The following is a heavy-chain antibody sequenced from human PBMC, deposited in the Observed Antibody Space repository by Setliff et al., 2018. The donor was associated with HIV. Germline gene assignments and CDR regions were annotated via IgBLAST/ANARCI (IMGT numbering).Heavy chain of an antibody. J-gene: IGHJ4*02. V-gene: IGHV4-4*08. Sequence: ETLSLTCTVSGGSISSYYWSWIRQPPGKGLEWIGYIYTSGSTNYNPSLKSRVTISVDTSRNQFSLKLSSVTAAATAVYYCASTYYNFWSGYQGIDYWGQGTLVTSPQ. CDR3: ASTYYNFWSGYQGIDY. CDR2: IYTSGST. CDR1: GGSISSYY. D-gene: IGHD3-3*01.